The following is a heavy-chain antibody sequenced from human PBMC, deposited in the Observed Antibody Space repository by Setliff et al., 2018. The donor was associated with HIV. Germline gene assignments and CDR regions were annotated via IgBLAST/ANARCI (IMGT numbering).Heavy chain of an antibody. CDR3: ARERDSTGYQFDP. J-gene: IGHJ5*02. CDR1: GYIFTNYA. CDR2: INAGNGNT. Sequence: ASVKVSCKPSGYIFTNYAIQWVRQAPGQGLEWMGWINAGNGNTKYSQEFQGRVTITRDTSASTAYMELSSLRSEDMAVYYCARERDSTGYQFDPWGQGTLVTVSS. D-gene: IGHD3-22*01. V-gene: IGHV1-3*03.